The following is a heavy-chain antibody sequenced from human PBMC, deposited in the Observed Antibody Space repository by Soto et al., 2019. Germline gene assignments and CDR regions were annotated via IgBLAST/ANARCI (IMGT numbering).Heavy chain of an antibody. V-gene: IGHV4-59*01. CDR3: ARDNKYRGGWNKRSGHYYYYYMDV. J-gene: IGHJ6*03. CDR2: IYYSGST. D-gene: IGHD1-1*01. Sequence: SETLSLTCTVSGGSISSYYWSWIRQPPGKGLEWIGYIYYSGSTNYNPSLKSRVTISVDTSKNQFSLKLSSVTAADTAVYYCARDNKYRGGWNKRSGHYYYYYMDVWGKGTTVTVSS. CDR1: GGSISSYY.